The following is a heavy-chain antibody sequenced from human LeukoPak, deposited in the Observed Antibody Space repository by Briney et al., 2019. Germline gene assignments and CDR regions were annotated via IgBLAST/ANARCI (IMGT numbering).Heavy chain of an antibody. CDR3: ARHPPTRYQLLRYWFDP. CDR2: IYHSGST. J-gene: IGHJ5*02. CDR1: GYSISSGYY. V-gene: IGHV4-38-2*01. Sequence: SETLSRTCAVSGYSISSGYYWGWIRQPPGKGLEWIGSIYHSGSTYYNPSLKSRVTISVDTSKNQFSLKLSSVTAADTAVYYCARHPPTRYQLLRYWFDPWGQGTLVTVSS. D-gene: IGHD2-2*01.